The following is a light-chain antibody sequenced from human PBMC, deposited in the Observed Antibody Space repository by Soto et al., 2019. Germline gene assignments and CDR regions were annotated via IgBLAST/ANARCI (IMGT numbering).Light chain of an antibody. CDR1: QSISGTY. CDR3: QQYGSSPFP. Sequence: ELVLTQSPATLSLSPGERATLSCRASQSISGTYLAWYQQKPGLAPRRLIYDASSRATAIPDRCSGSGSGTDFTLIIRSVEPEDFAWYYCQQYGSSPFPFGQGTKLEIK. V-gene: IGKV3D-20*01. J-gene: IGKJ2*01. CDR2: DAS.